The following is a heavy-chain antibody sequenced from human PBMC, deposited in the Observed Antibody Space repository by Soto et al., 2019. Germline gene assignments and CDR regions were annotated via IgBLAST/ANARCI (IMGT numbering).Heavy chain of an antibody. J-gene: IGHJ3*02. D-gene: IGHD4-17*01. V-gene: IGHV4-30-2*01. CDR3: AGYGHYEGGDI. CDR2: IYHSGST. CDR1: GGSISSGGYS. Sequence: PSETLSLTCAVSGGSISSGGYSWSWIRQPPGNGLEWIGYIYHSGSTYYNPSLKSRVTISVDTSKNQFSLKLSSVTAADTAVYYCAGYGHYEGGDIWGQGTMVTVSS.